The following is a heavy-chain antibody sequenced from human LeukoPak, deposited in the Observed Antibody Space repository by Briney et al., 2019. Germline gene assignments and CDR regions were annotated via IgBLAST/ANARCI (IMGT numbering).Heavy chain of an antibody. CDR1: GFTFSSYG. CDR2: LWYDGSNK. J-gene: IGHJ4*02. CDR3: ARVGAVAGWNFDY. Sequence: PGGSLRLSCAASGFTFSSYGMHWVRQAPGKGLEWVAVLWYDGSNKYYADSVKGRFTISRDNSKNTLYLQMNSLRAEDTAVYYCARVGAVAGWNFDYWGQGTLVTVPS. V-gene: IGHV3-33*01. D-gene: IGHD6-19*01.